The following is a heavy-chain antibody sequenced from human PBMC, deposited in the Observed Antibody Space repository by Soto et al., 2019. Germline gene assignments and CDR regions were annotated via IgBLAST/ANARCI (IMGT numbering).Heavy chain of an antibody. CDR1: GGTFSSYT. D-gene: IGHD3-22*01. Sequence: ASVKVSCKASGGTFSSYTISWVRQAPGQSLEWMGWINAGNGNTKYSQKFQVRVTFTRDTSASTAYMELSSLRSDDTAVYYCARVKGSGYHNWFDPWGQGTLVTVSS. CDR2: INAGNGNT. J-gene: IGHJ5*02. V-gene: IGHV1-3*01. CDR3: ARVKGSGYHNWFDP.